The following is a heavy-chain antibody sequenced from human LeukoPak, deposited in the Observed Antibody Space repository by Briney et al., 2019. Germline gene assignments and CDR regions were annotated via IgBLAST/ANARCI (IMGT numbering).Heavy chain of an antibody. CDR3: AREAVATGGVDY. Sequence: SDTLSLTCTVSGGSISSYYWSWLRQPPGKGLEWIGYIYYSGSTNYNPSLKSRVTISVDTSKNQFSLKLSSVTAADTAVYYCAREAVATGGVDYWGQGTLVTVSS. V-gene: IGHV4-59*01. CDR1: GGSISSYY. D-gene: IGHD5-12*01. CDR2: IYYSGST. J-gene: IGHJ4*02.